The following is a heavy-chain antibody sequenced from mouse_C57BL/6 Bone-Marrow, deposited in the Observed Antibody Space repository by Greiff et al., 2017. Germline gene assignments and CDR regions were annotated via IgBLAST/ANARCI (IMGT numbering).Heavy chain of an antibody. V-gene: IGHV1-64*01. CDR2: IHPNSGST. J-gene: IGHJ3*01. D-gene: IGHD2-5*01. Sequence: QVQLQQPGAELVKPGASVKLSCKASGYTFTSYWMHWVKQRPGQGLEWIGMIHPNSGSTNYNEKFKSKATLTVDKSSSTAYMQLSSLTSKDSAVSYCARYSNSWFAYWGQGTLVTVSA. CDR3: ARYSNSWFAY. CDR1: GYTFTSYW.